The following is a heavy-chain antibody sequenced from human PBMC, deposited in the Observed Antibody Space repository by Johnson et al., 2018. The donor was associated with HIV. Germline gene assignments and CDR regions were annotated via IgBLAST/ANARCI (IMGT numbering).Heavy chain of an antibody. Sequence: VQLVESGGGLVKPGGSLRLSCAVSGFKFSDFYMTWIRQVPGKGLECVAYISSSGAGIYYADSVRGRFTISRDNAKNSLFLQMNSLSAEDTAIYYCARDRPGRAFEVWGLGTRVTVSS. CDR2: ISSSGAGI. J-gene: IGHJ3*01. V-gene: IGHV3-11*04. CDR3: ARDRPGRAFEV. CDR1: GFKFSDFY.